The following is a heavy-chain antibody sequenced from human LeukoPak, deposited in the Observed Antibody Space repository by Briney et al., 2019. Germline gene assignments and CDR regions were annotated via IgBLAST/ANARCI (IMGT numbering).Heavy chain of an antibody. Sequence: PGGSLRLSCAASRFTFSSYGIHWVRQAPGKGLEWVAFIRYDGSNKYYADSVKGRFTISRDNSKNTLYLQINSLRAEDTAVYYCAKAHCSTTTCSLDYWGQGTLVTVSS. J-gene: IGHJ4*02. D-gene: IGHD2-2*01. CDR2: IRYDGSNK. CDR1: RFTFSSYG. V-gene: IGHV3-30*02. CDR3: AKAHCSTTTCSLDY.